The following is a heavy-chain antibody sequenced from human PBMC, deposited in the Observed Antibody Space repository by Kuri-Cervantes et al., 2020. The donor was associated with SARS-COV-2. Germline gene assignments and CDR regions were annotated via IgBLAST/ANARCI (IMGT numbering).Heavy chain of an antibody. V-gene: IGHV1-18*01. CDR3: ARVIIAVAGTDAFDI. CDR1: GYTFTTYG. CDR2: ISAYNGNT. J-gene: IGHJ3*02. Sequence: ASVKVSCKTSGYTFTTYGISWVRQAPGRGLEWKGWISAYNGNTNYAQKLQGRVTMTTDTSTSTAYMELRSLRSDDTAVYYCARVIIAVAGTDAFDIWGQGTMVTVSS. D-gene: IGHD6-19*01.